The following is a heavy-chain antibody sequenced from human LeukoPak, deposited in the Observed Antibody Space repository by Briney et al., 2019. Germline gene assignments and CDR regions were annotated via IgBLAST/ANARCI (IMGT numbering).Heavy chain of an antibody. CDR3: ARVTAYCGGDCSDAFDI. J-gene: IGHJ3*02. CDR2: IYYSGST. V-gene: IGHV4-59*01. D-gene: IGHD2-21*02. Sequence: SETLSLTCTVSGGSISSYYWSWIRQPPGKGLEWIGYIYYSGSTNYNPSLKSRATISVDTSKNQFSLKLSSVTAADTAVYYCARVTAYCGGDCSDAFDIWGQGTMVTVSS. CDR1: GGSISSYY.